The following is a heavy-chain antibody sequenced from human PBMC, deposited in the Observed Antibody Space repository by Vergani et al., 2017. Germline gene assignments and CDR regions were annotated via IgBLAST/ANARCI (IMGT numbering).Heavy chain of an antibody. CDR2: IFPGDSQI. Sequence: EVELVQSGPEMRKPGESLKISCKGSGFSFSTYWIGWVRQMPGKGLEWMGLIFPGDSQIRSSLSFQGRVTISADKSISTAYLQWYSLQASDTAMDYCARLGDGYYYHGFDIWGQGTAVTVSS. CDR1: GFSFSTYW. V-gene: IGHV5-51*03. D-gene: IGHD3-3*01. CDR3: ARLGDGYYYHGFDI. J-gene: IGHJ3*02.